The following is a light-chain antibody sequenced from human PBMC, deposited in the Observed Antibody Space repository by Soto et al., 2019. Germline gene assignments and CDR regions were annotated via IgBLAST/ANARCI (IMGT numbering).Light chain of an antibody. CDR1: SSDVGGYNY. CDR3: VIHFV. Sequence: QSALTQPASVSGSPGQSISISCTGTSSDVGGYNYVSWYQHHPGKAPTLIIYEVSNRPSGVSSRFSGSKSGNTASLTISGLQAEDDADYYCVIHFVFGPGTKVAGL. V-gene: IGLV2-14*01. CDR2: EVS. J-gene: IGLJ1*01.